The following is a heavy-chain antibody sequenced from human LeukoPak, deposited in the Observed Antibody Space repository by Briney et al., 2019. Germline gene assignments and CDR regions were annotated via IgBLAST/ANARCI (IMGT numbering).Heavy chain of an antibody. CDR1: GGSISSYY. J-gene: IGHJ5*02. V-gene: IGHV4-59*08. D-gene: IGHD3-9*01. CDR3: ARLETYYDILTGYRTAGWFDT. Sequence: PETLSLTCTVSGGSISSYYCSSIRQPPGHGLEWIGYIYYSGSTNYNPSLKSRVTISVDTSKNQFSLKLSSVTAEDTVVYYCARLETYYDILTGYRTAGWFDTWGQGTLVTVSS. CDR2: IYYSGST.